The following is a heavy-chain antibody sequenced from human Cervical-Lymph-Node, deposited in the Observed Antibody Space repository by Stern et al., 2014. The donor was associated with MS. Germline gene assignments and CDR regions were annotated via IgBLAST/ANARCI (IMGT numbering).Heavy chain of an antibody. J-gene: IGHJ5*02. CDR3: ARIPHMVRGVIEWFDP. CDR2: IYYSGST. Sequence: QVQLQESGPGLVKPSETLSLTCTVSGGSISSSSYYWGWIRQPPGKGLEWIGSIYYSGSTYYNPSLKSRVTISVDTSKNHFPLKLISVPAADTAVYYCARIPHMVRGVIEWFDPWGQGTLVTVSS. D-gene: IGHD3-10*01. V-gene: IGHV4-39*02. CDR1: GGSISSSSYY.